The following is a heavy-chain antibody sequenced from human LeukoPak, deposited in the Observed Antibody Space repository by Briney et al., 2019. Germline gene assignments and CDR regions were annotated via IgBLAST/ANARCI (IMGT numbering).Heavy chain of an antibody. D-gene: IGHD2-2*01. V-gene: IGHV3-23*01. CDR2: ISSSGSGGNT. CDR3: ARGSAVVPAAMWFDY. Sequence: GGSLRLSCVASGVTLSNYAMSWARQAPGKGLEWVSGISSSGSGGNTYYADSVKGRFTISRDNAKNSLYLQMNSLRAEDTAVYYCARGSAVVPAAMWFDYWGQGTLVTVSS. J-gene: IGHJ5*01. CDR1: GVTLSNYA.